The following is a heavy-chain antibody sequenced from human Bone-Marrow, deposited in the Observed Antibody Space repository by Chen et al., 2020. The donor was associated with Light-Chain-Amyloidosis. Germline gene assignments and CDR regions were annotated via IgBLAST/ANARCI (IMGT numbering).Heavy chain of an antibody. CDR1: GFPFSTYW. CDR2: TNSSGTST. CDR3: ARTTLRYLDY. V-gene: IGHV3-74*01. J-gene: IGHJ4*02. Sequence: EVLLVESGGEVVQPGGSLRLYCTASGFPFSTYWMHWSRQSPGKGLVCVSRTNSSGTSTTYADSVKGRSTVSRDNTRDTMYLEMNSLRVEDTAVYYCARTTLRYLDYWGQGTLVTVSS. D-gene: IGHD3-9*01.